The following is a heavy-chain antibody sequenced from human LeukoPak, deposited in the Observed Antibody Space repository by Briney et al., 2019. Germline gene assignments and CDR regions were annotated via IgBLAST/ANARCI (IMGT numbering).Heavy chain of an antibody. V-gene: IGHV3-23*01. CDR2: ISGSGGST. CDR1: GFTFSSYA. D-gene: IGHD6-19*01. Sequence: GGSLRLSCAASGFTFSSYAMSWVRQAPGKGLEWVSAISGSGGSTYYADSVKGRFTISRDNAKNSLYLQMNSLRAEDTAVYYCARGVAVAGTRWFDPWGQGTLVTVSS. J-gene: IGHJ5*02. CDR3: ARGVAVAGTRWFDP.